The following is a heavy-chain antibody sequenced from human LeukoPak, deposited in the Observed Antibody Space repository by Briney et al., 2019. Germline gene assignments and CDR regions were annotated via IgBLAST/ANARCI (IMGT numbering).Heavy chain of an antibody. CDR1: GGSISSYY. D-gene: IGHD2-2*01. J-gene: IGHJ6*04. V-gene: IGHV4-59*01. Sequence: SETLSLTCTVSGGSISSYYWSWIRQPPEKGLEWIGYIYYSGSTNYNPSLKSRVTISVDTSKNQFSLKLSSVTAADTAVYYCAGFCSSTSCYAHYYYYGMDVWGKGTTVTVSS. CDR2: IYYSGST. CDR3: AGFCSSTSCYAHYYYYGMDV.